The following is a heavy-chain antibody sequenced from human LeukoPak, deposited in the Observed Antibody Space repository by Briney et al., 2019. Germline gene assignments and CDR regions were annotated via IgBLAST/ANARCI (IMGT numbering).Heavy chain of an antibody. CDR1: GFTFSSYG. J-gene: IGHJ4*02. V-gene: IGHV3-30*02. D-gene: IGHD3-10*01. CDR2: IRYDGSNK. Sequence: GGTLRLSCAASGFTFSSYGMHWVRQAPGKGLEWVAFIRYDGSNKYYADSVKGRFTISRDNSKNTLYLQMNSLRAEDTAVYYCAKDSGPTGSGSYGNYFDYWGQGTLVTVSS. CDR3: AKDSGPTGSGSYGNYFDY.